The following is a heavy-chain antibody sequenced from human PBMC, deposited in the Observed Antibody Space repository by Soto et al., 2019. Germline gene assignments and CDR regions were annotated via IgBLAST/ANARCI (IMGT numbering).Heavy chain of an antibody. CDR2: IYHSGST. CDR1: GGSITYY. J-gene: IGHJ4*02. V-gene: IGHV4-59*01. Sequence: SETLSLTXTVSGGSITYYCSWVRQPPGKGLEWIGEIYHSGSTNYNPSLKSRVTISVDTSKNQFSLKLSSVTAADTAVYYCARAPRGNYGYPSYFDYWGQGTLVTVSS. CDR3: ARAPRGNYGYPSYFDY. D-gene: IGHD3-10*01.